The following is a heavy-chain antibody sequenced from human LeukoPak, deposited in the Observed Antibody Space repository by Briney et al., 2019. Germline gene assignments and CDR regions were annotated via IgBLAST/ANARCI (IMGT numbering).Heavy chain of an antibody. J-gene: IGHJ4*02. V-gene: IGHV3-7*01. Sequence: GGSLRLSCAASGFTFSSYWMSWVRQAPGKGLEWVANIKQDGSEKYYVDSVKGRFTISRDNAKNSLYLQMNSLRAEDTAVYYCASASTGGYDSPFDYWGQGTLVTVSS. D-gene: IGHD5-12*01. CDR1: GFTFSSYW. CDR3: ASASTGGYDSPFDY. CDR2: IKQDGSEK.